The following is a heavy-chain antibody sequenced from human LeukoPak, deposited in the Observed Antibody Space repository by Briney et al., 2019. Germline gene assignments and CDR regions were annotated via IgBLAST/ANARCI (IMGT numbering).Heavy chain of an antibody. D-gene: IGHD3-22*01. CDR3: ARHEGSYYDKSGYTFDR. CDR1: GGSVNRGSFY. J-gene: IGHJ4*02. V-gene: IGHV4-39*01. Sequence: SDTLSLTCTVSGGSVNRGSFYWAWVRQPPGKGLEWIGGIHHSGNTYYNPSLKSRITISIDTSQSQFSLNLSSVTATDRAVYYCARHEGSYYDKSGYTFDRWGQGTLVIVSS. CDR2: IHHSGNT.